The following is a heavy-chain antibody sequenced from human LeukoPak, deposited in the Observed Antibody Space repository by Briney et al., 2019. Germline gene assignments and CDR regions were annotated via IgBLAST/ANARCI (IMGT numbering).Heavy chain of an antibody. J-gene: IGHJ4*02. CDR1: GFTFSSYA. V-gene: IGHV3-30-3*01. CDR2: ISYDGSNK. CDR3: ARGATYYSGSASYYHTY. Sequence: GGSLRLSCAASGFTFSSYAMHWVRQVPGKGLEWVAVISYDGSNKYYADSVKGRFTISRDNSKNTVSLEMNSLRAEETAVYYCARGATYYSGSASYYHTYWGQGTLVTVSS. D-gene: IGHD3-10*01.